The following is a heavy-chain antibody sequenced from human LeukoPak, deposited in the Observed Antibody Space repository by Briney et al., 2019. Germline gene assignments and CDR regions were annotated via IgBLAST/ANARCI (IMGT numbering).Heavy chain of an antibody. V-gene: IGHV3-9*01. J-gene: IGHJ3*02. CDR3: ARRGYYDSSGYLGAAFDI. CDR1: GFTFDDYA. Sequence: PGGSLRLSCAASGFTFDDYAMHWVRQAPGKGLEWVSGISWNSGSIGYADSVKGRFTISRDNAKNSLYLQMNSLRAEDTALYYCARRGYYDSSGYLGAAFDIWGQGTMVTVSS. CDR2: ISWNSGSI. D-gene: IGHD3-22*01.